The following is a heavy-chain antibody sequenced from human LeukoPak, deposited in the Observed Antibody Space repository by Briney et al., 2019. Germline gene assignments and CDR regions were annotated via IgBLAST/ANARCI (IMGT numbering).Heavy chain of an antibody. J-gene: IGHJ3*02. CDR2: IYNDGST. D-gene: IGHD3-10*01. Sequence: GGSLRLSCAASGFTVSTNYMSWVRQAPGKGLQWVSIIYNDGSTYYADSVKGRFTISRDNSKNTLSLQMNSLRAEDTAIYYCARTSVAPGVSDAFDIWGQGTMVTVSS. CDR1: GFTVSTNY. V-gene: IGHV3-53*01. CDR3: ARTSVAPGVSDAFDI.